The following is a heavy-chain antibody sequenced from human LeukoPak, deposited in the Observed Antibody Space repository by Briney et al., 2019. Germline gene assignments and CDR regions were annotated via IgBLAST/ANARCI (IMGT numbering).Heavy chain of an antibody. CDR3: ARSLSGGYAFIDAFDI. CDR1: GFTFSSYS. CDR2: ISSSSSYI. J-gene: IGHJ3*02. Sequence: GGSLRLSCAASGFTFSSYSMNWVRQAPGKWLEWVSSISSSSSYIYYADSVKGRFTISRDNAKNSLYLQMNSLRAEDTAVYYCARSLSGGYAFIDAFDIWGQGTMVTVSS. V-gene: IGHV3-21*01. D-gene: IGHD1-26*01.